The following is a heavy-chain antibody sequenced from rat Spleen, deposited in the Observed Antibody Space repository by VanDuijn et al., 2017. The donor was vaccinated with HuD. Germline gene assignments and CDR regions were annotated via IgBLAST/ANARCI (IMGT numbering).Heavy chain of an antibody. J-gene: IGHJ2*01. CDR1: GFSLSSYG. V-gene: IGHV2-13*01. CDR3: ARHDYSGDVDFDY. CDR2: IWGDGST. Sequence: QVQLKESGPGLVQPSQTLSLTCTVSGFSLSSYGVIWVRQPPGKGLEWMGGIWGDGSTDYNSALKSRLSISRDTSKSQVFLKMNSLQPEDTGTYYCARHDYSGDVDFDYRGQGVMVTVSS. D-gene: IGHD1-1*01.